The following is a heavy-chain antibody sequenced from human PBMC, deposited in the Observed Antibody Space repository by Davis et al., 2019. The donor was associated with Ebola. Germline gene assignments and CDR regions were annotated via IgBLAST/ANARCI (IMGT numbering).Heavy chain of an antibody. V-gene: IGHV3-66*01. CDR3: VKDRRDGYNPIDY. CDR2: IYSGGST. Sequence: GSLRLSCTASGFTISSNSMTWVRQAPGKGLEWVLIIYSGGSTFYAESVKGRFTISRDDSKNTLYLQMSSLRAEDTAVYYCVKDRRDGYNPIDYWGQGTLVTVSS. CDR1: GFTISSNS. D-gene: IGHD5-24*01. J-gene: IGHJ4*02.